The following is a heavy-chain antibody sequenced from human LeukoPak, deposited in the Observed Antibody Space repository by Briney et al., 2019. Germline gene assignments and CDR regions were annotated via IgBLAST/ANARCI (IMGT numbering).Heavy chain of an antibody. CDR1: GFTFSSCA. D-gene: IGHD2-2*01. CDR3: AKDLLVYCSSTSCPGGDY. CDR2: ISGSGGST. V-gene: IGHV3-23*01. Sequence: PGGSLRLSCAASGFTFSSCAMSWVRQAPGKGLEWVSAISGSGGSTYYADSVKGRFTISRDNSKNTLYLQMNSLRAEDTAVYYCAKDLLVYCSSTSCPGGDYWGQGTLVTVSS. J-gene: IGHJ4*02.